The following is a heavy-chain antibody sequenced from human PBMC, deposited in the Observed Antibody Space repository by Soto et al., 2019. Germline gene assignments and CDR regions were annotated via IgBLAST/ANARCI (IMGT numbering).Heavy chain of an antibody. CDR3: ARDPVIITFGGVIAPWGMDV. CDR2: TYYRSKWYN. D-gene: IGHD3-16*02. J-gene: IGHJ6*02. Sequence: SQTLSLTCAISGDSVSSNSAAWNWIRQSPSRGLEWLGRTYYRSKWYNDYAVSVKSRITINPDTSKNQFSLQLNSVTPEDTAVYYCARDPVIITFGGVIAPWGMDVWGQGTTVTVSS. CDR1: GDSVSSNSAA. V-gene: IGHV6-1*01.